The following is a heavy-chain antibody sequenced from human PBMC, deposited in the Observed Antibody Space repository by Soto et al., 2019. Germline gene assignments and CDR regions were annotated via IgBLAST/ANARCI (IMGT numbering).Heavy chain of an antibody. Sequence: ASVKVSCKASGYTFTTYYMHWVRQAPGQGLEWMGIIIPIFGTPNYAQKFQDRVTITADESTSTVYMELRSLRSEDTAMYYCASGRNGNWFAPWGQGTLVTVSS. V-gene: IGHV1-46*01. CDR2: IIPIFGTP. J-gene: IGHJ5*02. CDR1: GYTFTTYY. D-gene: IGHD4-4*01. CDR3: ASGRNGNWFAP.